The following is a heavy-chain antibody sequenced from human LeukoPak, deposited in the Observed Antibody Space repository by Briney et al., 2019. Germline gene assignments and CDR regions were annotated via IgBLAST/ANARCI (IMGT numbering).Heavy chain of an antibody. D-gene: IGHD2-21*01. V-gene: IGHV3-23*01. CDR3: ASNVIWAYFDY. CDR2: ISGSGGST. CDR1: GFTFSSYA. Sequence: PGGSLRLSCAASGFTFSSYAMRWVRQGPGKGLEWVSAISGSGGSTYYADSVKGRFTISRDNSKNTLYLQMNSLRAEDTAVYYCASNVIWAYFDYWGQGTLVTVSS. J-gene: IGHJ4*02.